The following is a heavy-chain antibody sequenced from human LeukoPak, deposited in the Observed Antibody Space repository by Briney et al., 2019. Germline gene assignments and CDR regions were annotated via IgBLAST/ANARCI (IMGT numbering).Heavy chain of an antibody. CDR3: ATYCSGGSCYSAFDGFLDYFDC. Sequence: KPGGSLRLSCAASGFTFSSYAMSWVRQAPGKGLEWVPSISSSSSYIYYADSVKGRFTISRDNAKNSLYLQMNSLRAEDTAEYYCATYCSGGSCYSAFDGFLDYFDCWGQGTLVTVSS. CDR1: GFTFSSYA. J-gene: IGHJ4*02. V-gene: IGHV3-21*01. CDR2: ISSSSSYI. D-gene: IGHD2-15*01.